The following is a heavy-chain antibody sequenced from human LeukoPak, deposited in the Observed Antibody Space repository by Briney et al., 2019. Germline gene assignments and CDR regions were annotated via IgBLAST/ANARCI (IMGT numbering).Heavy chain of an antibody. CDR2: IYYSGST. CDR3: ARVGRPSNWFDP. J-gene: IGHJ5*02. Sequence: SQTLSLTCTVSGGSISSGGYYWSWIRQHPGKGLEWIGYIYYSGSTYYNPSLKSRVTISVDTSKNQFSLKLSSVTAADTAVYYCARVGRPSNWFDPWGQGTLVTVSS. CDR1: GGSISSGGYY. D-gene: IGHD3/OR15-3a*01. V-gene: IGHV4-31*03.